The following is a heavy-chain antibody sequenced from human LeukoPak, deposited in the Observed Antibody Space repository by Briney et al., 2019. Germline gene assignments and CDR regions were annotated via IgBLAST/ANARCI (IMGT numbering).Heavy chain of an antibody. Sequence: GGSLRLSCAASGFTFSYYSMNWVRQAPGKGLEWVSSISSSSSDIHYADSVKGRFTISRDNAKNSLYLQMNSLRAEDTAVYYCARVDVPYDYVWGSYRTPKYFQHWGQGTLVTVSS. CDR2: ISSSSSDI. CDR1: GFTFSYYS. D-gene: IGHD3-16*02. J-gene: IGHJ1*01. V-gene: IGHV3-21*01. CDR3: ARVDVPYDYVWGSYRTPKYFQH.